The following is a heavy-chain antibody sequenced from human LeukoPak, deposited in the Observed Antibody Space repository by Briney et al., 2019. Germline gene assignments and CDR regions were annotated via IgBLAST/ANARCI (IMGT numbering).Heavy chain of an antibody. D-gene: IGHD3-22*01. CDR1: GFTFSSYA. J-gene: IGHJ6*02. V-gene: IGHV3-23*01. Sequence: GGSLRLSCAASGFTFSSYAMSWVRQAPGKGLEWVSAISGSGGSTYYADSVKGRFTISRDNSKNTLYLQMNSLRAEDTAVYYCAKDYYYDSSGYQYYYYGMDVWGQGTTVTVSS. CDR3: AKDYYYDSSGYQYYYYGMDV. CDR2: ISGSGGST.